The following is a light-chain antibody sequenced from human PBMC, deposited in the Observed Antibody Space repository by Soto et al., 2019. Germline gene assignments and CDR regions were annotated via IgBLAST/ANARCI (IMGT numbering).Light chain of an antibody. V-gene: IGKV3-20*01. Sequence: DIVLTQSPGTLALSPGQRATLSCWASQTVSSNYLAWFQQKPGQAPGLLISGASNRATGIPDRFSGSGSGTDFTLTISRLEPEDSAVYYCQQYGNAPWAFGQGTKVEIK. CDR3: QQYGNAPWA. CDR2: GAS. J-gene: IGKJ1*01. CDR1: QTVSSNY.